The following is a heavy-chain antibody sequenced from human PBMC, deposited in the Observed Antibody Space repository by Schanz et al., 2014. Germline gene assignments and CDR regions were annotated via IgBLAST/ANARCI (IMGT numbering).Heavy chain of an antibody. V-gene: IGHV3-11*01. CDR3: AREQTIFGVTYTDAYDV. D-gene: IGHD3-3*01. CDR2: MSHSGGVI. J-gene: IGHJ3*01. CDR1: GFSLSDSF. Sequence: QMQLVESGGGLFTPVGSQKLSGVASGFSLSDSFMSWIRQTPGKGLEWIAFMSHSGGVIYYAESVRGRFFISRDNAKNSLYLQMKSLRVDDTAVYYCAREQTIFGVTYTDAYDVWGRGTMVNVSS.